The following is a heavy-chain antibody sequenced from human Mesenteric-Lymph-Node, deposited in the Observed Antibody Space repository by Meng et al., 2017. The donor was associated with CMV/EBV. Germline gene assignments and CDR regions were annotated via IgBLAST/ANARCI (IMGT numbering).Heavy chain of an antibody. CDR1: GGSISSSRNY. CDR3: ARDPGTTVTSMGFDP. J-gene: IGHJ5*02. V-gene: IGHV4-39*07. Sequence: SETLSLTCTVSGGSISSSRNYWGWIRQPPGKGLEWIGSIYYSGSTYYNPSLKSRVTISVDTSENQFSLKLSSVTAADTAVYYCARDPGTTVTSMGFDPWGQGTLVTVSS. D-gene: IGHD4-11*01. CDR2: IYYSGST.